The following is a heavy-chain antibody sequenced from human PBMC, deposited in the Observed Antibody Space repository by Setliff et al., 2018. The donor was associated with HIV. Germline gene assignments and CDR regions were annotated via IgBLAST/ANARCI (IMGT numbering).Heavy chain of an antibody. CDR2: IYQSGST. V-gene: IGHV4-38-2*02. J-gene: IGHJ4*02. D-gene: IGHD3-16*01. Sequence: SETLSLTCTVSHYSINSEYYWGWFRQPTGKGLEYIGSIYQSGSTYCSPSLKSRVSMSIDTSKDQFSLRLRSLTASDTAVYYCARLDTIMLYSDCWGQGTLVTVS. CDR1: HYSINSEYY. CDR3: ARLDTIMLYSDC.